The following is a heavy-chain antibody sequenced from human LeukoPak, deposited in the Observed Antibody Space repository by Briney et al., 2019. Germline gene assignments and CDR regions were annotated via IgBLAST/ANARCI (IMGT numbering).Heavy chain of an antibody. J-gene: IGHJ4*02. Sequence: PSETLSLTCTVSGGSISSGSYYWSWIRQPAGKGLEWIGRIYTSGSTNYNPSLKSRVTISVDTSKNQFSLKLSSVTAADTAVYYCAVLAAAGTPLDYWGQGTLVTVSS. CDR3: AVLAAAGTPLDY. D-gene: IGHD6-13*01. V-gene: IGHV4-61*02. CDR1: GGSISSGSYY. CDR2: IYTSGST.